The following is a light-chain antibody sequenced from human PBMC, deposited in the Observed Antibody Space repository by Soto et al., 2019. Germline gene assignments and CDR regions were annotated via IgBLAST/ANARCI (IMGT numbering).Light chain of an antibody. CDR2: AAS. Sequence: DIQMTQSPSSLSASVGDRVTITCRASQSITRYLNWYQQKPGNAPKVLIYAASNLQSGVPSRFSGTGSGTGFTLPISSLQTDDFSTYYCQQYHSYWTFGQGTKV. V-gene: IGKV1-39*01. CDR1: QSITRY. CDR3: QQYHSYWT. J-gene: IGKJ1*01.